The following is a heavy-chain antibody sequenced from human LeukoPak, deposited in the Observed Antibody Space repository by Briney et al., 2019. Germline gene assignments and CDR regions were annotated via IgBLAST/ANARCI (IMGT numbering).Heavy chain of an antibody. J-gene: IGHJ4*02. Sequence: GGSLGLSCAASGFSFSTYWMAWVRQAPGKGLEWVGNIHKDGRVMFYAASVKGRFTISRDNAKNSLYLDMNSLRDEDTAIYYCASSHDSSGNDWGQGTLVTVSS. CDR2: IHKDGRVM. CDR3: ASSHDSSGND. CDR1: GFSFSTYW. V-gene: IGHV3-7*03. D-gene: IGHD3-22*01.